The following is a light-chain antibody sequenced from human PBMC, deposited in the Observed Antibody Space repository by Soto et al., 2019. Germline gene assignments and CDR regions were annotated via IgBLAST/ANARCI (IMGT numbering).Light chain of an antibody. CDR2: NVY. Sequence: QSALTQPASVSGSPGQSITISCTGTSSDVGAYNFVSWHQQHPGKAPKLMIYNVYDRPSGISYRFSGSKSGNTASLTISGLQGEDEADYYCSSYTSSSTVVFGGGTKLTVL. CDR1: SSDVGAYNF. CDR3: SSYTSSSTVV. J-gene: IGLJ2*01. V-gene: IGLV2-14*03.